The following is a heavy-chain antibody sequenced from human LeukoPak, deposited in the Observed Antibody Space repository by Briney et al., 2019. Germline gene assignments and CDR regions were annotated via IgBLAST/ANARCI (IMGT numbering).Heavy chain of an antibody. V-gene: IGHV4-59*01. D-gene: IGHD2-21*02. Sequence: SETLSLTCTVSGGSISSYYWSWIRQPPGKGLEWIGYNYYSGSTNYNPSLKSRVTISVDTSKNQFSLKLSSVTAADTAVYYCARAPVDCGGDCYGPFDYWGQGTLVTVSS. J-gene: IGHJ4*02. CDR1: GGSISSYY. CDR2: NYYSGST. CDR3: ARAPVDCGGDCYGPFDY.